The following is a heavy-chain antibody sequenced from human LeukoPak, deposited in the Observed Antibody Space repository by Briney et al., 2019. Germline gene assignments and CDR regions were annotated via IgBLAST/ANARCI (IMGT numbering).Heavy chain of an antibody. CDR3: ASHGGYNPFDY. D-gene: IGHD5-24*01. CDR1: GGSISSGRYY. Sequence: SETLSLTCTVSGGSISSGRYYWGWIRQPPRKGLEWIGSVYYNGNTYDNPSLKSRVTISVDTSKNQYSLKLSSVTAADTAVYYCASHGGYNPFDYWGQGTLVTVSS. CDR2: VYYNGNT. V-gene: IGHV4-39*01. J-gene: IGHJ4*02.